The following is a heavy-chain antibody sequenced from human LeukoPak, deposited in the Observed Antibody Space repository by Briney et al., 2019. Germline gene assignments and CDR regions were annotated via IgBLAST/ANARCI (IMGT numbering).Heavy chain of an antibody. CDR3: ARWGVGWLQFSDAFDI. J-gene: IGHJ3*02. Sequence: GGSLRLSCAASGLTFSSYAMTWVRQAPGKGLEWVSAISHSGGSTNYADSVKGPFTISRDNSKNTVYLQMNSLRAEDTAVYYCARWGVGWLQFSDAFDIWGQGTMVTVSS. V-gene: IGHV3-23*01. D-gene: IGHD5-24*01. CDR1: GLTFSSYA. CDR2: ISHSGGST.